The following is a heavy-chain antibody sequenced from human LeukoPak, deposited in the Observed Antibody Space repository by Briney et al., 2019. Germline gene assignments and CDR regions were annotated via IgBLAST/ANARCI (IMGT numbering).Heavy chain of an antibody. V-gene: IGHV3-53*01. CDR3: ARGTVTAPDY. D-gene: IGHD4-17*01. Sequence: GGSLRLSCAASGFTVSTTYMTWVRQAPGKWLEWVSVIYTGGSTYYADSVKGRFTISRDVSKNTLYLQMNSLRAEDTAVYYCARGTVTAPDYWGQGTLVTVSS. J-gene: IGHJ4*02. CDR2: IYTGGST. CDR1: GFTVSTTY.